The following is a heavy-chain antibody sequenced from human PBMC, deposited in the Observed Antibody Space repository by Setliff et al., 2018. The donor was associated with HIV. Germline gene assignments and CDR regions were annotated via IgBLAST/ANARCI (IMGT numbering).Heavy chain of an antibody. V-gene: IGHV3-23*01. CDR2: ISGGGAST. D-gene: IGHD3-10*01. CDR1: GFTFSSYA. CDR3: AKSGFGVVALGINNYFDP. J-gene: IGHJ5*02. Sequence: GGSLRLSCAASGFTFSSYAMSWVRQAPGKGLEWVSGISGGGASTYYADSVKGRFTVSRDNSKSTLYLQLNSLRAEDTAVYHCAKSGFGVVALGINNYFDPWGQGTLVTVSS.